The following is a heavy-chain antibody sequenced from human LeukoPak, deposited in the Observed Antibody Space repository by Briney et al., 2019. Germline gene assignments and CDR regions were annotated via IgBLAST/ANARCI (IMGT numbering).Heavy chain of an antibody. D-gene: IGHD5-24*01. CDR2: IDPSSGDT. Sequence: ASVKVSCKASGYTFIGFYIHWVRQAPGQGLEWVGWIDPSSGDTKYARRFQGRVTMTRDTLIRTAYMELSSLTSGDTAVYYCARDGAESGYNRYYYYYYMDVWGGGATVTVS. V-gene: IGHV1-2*02. CDR3: ARDGAESGYNRYYYYYYMDV. J-gene: IGHJ6*03. CDR1: GYTFIGFY.